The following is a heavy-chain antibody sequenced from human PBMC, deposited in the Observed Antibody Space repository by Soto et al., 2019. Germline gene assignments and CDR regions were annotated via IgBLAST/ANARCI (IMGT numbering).Heavy chain of an antibody. CDR3: AKSPRGEMATD. Sequence: QVQLVQSGGEVKKPGASVTVSCKASGYTFINYHITWVRQAPGQGLEWMAWINTYNGMTDYAQRFQGRVTMTKDTSTSTAYMELRNVGSVDTAVYFCAKSPRGEMATDWGQGTLVTVSS. J-gene: IGHJ4*02. CDR2: INTYNGMT. D-gene: IGHD5-12*01. V-gene: IGHV1-18*01. CDR1: GYTFINYH.